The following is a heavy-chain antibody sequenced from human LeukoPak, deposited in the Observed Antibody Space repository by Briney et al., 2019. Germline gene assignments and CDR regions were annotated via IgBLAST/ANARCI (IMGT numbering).Heavy chain of an antibody. J-gene: IGHJ3*02. Sequence: GGSLRLSCAASGLTVSSNCMSWVRQAPGKGLEWVSFIYSGGNTYYADSVKGRFTISRDNSKNTVHLQMNSLRAEDTALYYCAKGRITMVRGVIGAFDIWGQGTMVTVSS. D-gene: IGHD3-10*01. CDR1: GLTVSSNC. CDR2: IYSGGNT. CDR3: AKGRITMVRGVIGAFDI. V-gene: IGHV3-53*05.